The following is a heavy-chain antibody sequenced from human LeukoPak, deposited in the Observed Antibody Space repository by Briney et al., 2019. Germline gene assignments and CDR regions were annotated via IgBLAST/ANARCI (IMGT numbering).Heavy chain of an antibody. CDR3: AKGRYFDWLPLYYFDY. D-gene: IGHD3-9*01. J-gene: IGHJ4*02. CDR1: EFTFSSYW. CDR2: ISGSGGST. V-gene: IGHV3-23*01. Sequence: GGSLRLSCAASEFTFSSYWMSWVRQAPGKGLEWVSAISGSGGSTYYADSVKGRFTISRDNSKNTLYLQMNSLRAEDTAVYYCAKGRYFDWLPLYYFDYWGQGTLVTVSS.